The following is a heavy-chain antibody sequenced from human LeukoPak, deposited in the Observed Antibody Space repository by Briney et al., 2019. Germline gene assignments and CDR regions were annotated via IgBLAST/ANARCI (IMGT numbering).Heavy chain of an antibody. CDR3: ARDPPNYYDSSGLP. D-gene: IGHD3-22*01. CDR1: GFTFSSYW. V-gene: IGHV3-74*01. J-gene: IGHJ5*02. CDR2: INSDGSST. Sequence: GGSLRLSCAASGFTFSSYWMHWVRQAPGRGLAWVSRINSDGSSTSYADSVKGRFTISRDNAKNTLYLQMNSLRAEDTAVYYCARDPPNYYDSSGLPWGQGTLVTVSS.